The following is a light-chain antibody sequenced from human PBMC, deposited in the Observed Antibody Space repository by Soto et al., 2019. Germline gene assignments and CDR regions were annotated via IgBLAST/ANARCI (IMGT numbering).Light chain of an antibody. CDR3: RQSYSTTRT. Sequence: IQMTQSPSAMSASVGDRVTITCRASQGISNYLAWFQQKPGKVPKXLIYAASTLQSGVPSRFSGSGSGTDFSITISSLQNEDAATYYCRQSYSTTRTFGQGTKVDIK. V-gene: IGKV1-17*03. CDR2: AAS. J-gene: IGKJ1*01. CDR1: QGISNY.